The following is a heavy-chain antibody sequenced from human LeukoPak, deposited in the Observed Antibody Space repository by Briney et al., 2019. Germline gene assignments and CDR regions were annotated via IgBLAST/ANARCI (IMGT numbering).Heavy chain of an antibody. CDR2: IYSGGST. V-gene: IGHV3-66*02. CDR1: GFTVSSNY. CDR3: ASTVSGFGELNY. Sequence: GGSLRLSCAASGFTVSSNYMTWVRQAAGKGLEWVSVIYSGGSTYYADSVKGRFTISRDNSKNTLYLQMNSLRAEDTAVYYYASTVSGFGELNYWGQGTLVTVSS. J-gene: IGHJ4*02. D-gene: IGHD3-10*01.